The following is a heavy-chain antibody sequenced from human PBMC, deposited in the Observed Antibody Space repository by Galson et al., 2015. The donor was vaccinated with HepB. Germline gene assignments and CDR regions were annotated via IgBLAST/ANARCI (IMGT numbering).Heavy chain of an antibody. CDR2: ISRNGAKT. V-gene: IGHV3-64D*06. Sequence: SLRLSCAASGFSFSNYPIHWVRQAPGRGLEYVSAISRNGAKTYYADSVKGRVTFSRDNSKNTLYLQMGSLRADDSAVYYCVKAYGSGWYPYDSWGQGTLVTVSS. D-gene: IGHD6-19*01. CDR1: GFSFSNYP. J-gene: IGHJ4*02. CDR3: VKAYGSGWYPYDS.